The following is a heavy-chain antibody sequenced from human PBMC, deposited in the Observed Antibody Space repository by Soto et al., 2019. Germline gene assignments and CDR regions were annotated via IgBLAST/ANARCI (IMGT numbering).Heavy chain of an antibody. D-gene: IGHD2-2*01. CDR1: GYTFTSYG. CDR3: ARAHCSSTSCYRLPTDYYMDV. V-gene: IGHV1-18*01. Sequence: QVQLVQSGAEVKKPGASVKVSCKASGYTFTSYGISWVRQAPGQGLEWMGWISAYNGNTNYAQKRQGRVTMTTDTSTSTAYMELRSLRSDDTAVYYCARAHCSSTSCYRLPTDYYMDVWGKGTTVTVSS. J-gene: IGHJ6*03. CDR2: ISAYNGNT.